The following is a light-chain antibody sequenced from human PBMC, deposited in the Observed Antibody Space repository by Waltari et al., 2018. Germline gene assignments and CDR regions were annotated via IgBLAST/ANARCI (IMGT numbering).Light chain of an antibody. Sequence: QSVLTQPPSASGTPGQRVTLSCSGRRSNIGANYVYWYQQVPGLAPRLLIYRNNKRPSGVPDRFAASKSGTSASLASSGLRSEDEADYYCATWDDSLSGGVFGGGTKLTVL. CDR1: RSNIGANY. CDR2: RNN. CDR3: ATWDDSLSGGV. V-gene: IGLV1-47*01. J-gene: IGLJ2*01.